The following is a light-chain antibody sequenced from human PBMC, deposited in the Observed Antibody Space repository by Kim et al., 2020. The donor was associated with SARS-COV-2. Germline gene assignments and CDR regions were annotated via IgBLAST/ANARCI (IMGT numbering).Light chain of an antibody. J-gene: IGLJ2*01. CDR3: QAWDSSYVV. CDR1: KLGDQY. V-gene: IGLV3-1*01. Sequence: SYELTQPPSVSVSPGQTASITCSGDKLGDQYACWYQQKPGQSPVLVIYQDSKRPSGIPERFSGSNSGNTATLTISGTQAMDEADYYCQAWDSSYVVFGGGTQLTVL. CDR2: QDS.